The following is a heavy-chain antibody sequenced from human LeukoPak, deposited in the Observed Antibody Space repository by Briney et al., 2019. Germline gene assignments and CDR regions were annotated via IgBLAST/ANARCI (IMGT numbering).Heavy chain of an antibody. CDR3: ARVLSGSWDWFDP. V-gene: IGHV3-74*01. D-gene: IGHD3-22*01. CDR1: GFTFSRYW. CDR2: NGSTT. J-gene: IGHJ5*02. Sequence: GGSLRLSCAASGFTFSRYWIHWVRQAPGKGLEWVSRNGSTTTYADSVKGRFTISRDNAKNTVYLQMNSLRAEDTAVYYCARVLSGSWDWFDPWGQGTLVTVSS.